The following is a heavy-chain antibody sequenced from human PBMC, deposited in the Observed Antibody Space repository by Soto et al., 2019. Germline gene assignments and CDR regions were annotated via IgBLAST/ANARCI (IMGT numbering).Heavy chain of an antibody. D-gene: IGHD1-26*01. CDR3: AGIYSGSPGGTLRY. J-gene: IGHJ4*02. Sequence: QVQLQESGPGLVKPSQTLSLTCTVSGGSISSGGYYWSWIRQHPGKGLEWIGYIYYSGSTYYNPYLKSRVTLSVHTSKNQFSLKLRSVTAADTAVYYCAGIYSGSPGGTLRYWGQGTLVTVSS. CDR1: GGSISSGGYY. CDR2: IYYSGST. V-gene: IGHV4-31*03.